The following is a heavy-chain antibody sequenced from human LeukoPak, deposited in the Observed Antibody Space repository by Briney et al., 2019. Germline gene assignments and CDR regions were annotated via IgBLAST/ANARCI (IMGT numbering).Heavy chain of an antibody. CDR3: AREPLGRQQPCSITIFGVVIYPLDY. D-gene: IGHD3-3*01. Sequence: SVKVSCKASGYTFTSYYMHWVRQAPGQGLEGRGIINPSGGSTSYAQKFQGRVTMTRDMSTSTAYMELRSLRSDDTAVYYCAREPLGRQQPCSITIFGVVIYPLDYWGQGTLVTVSS. CDR1: GYTFTSYY. V-gene: IGHV1-46*01. J-gene: IGHJ4*02. CDR2: INPSGGST.